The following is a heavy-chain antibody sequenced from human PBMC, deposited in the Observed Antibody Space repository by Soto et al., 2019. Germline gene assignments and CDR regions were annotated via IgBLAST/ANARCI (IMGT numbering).Heavy chain of an antibody. D-gene: IGHD3-10*01. Sequence: QVQLVQSGAEVKKPGASVKVSCKASGYTFTSYYMHWVRQAPGQGLEWMGIINPSGGSTSYAQKFQGRVTMTRDTSTSTVYMELSSLRSEDTAVYYCARDHNSGSFEGSVFVWFDPWGQGTLVTVSS. CDR1: GYTFTSYY. CDR3: ARDHNSGSFEGSVFVWFDP. V-gene: IGHV1-46*01. CDR2: INPSGGST. J-gene: IGHJ5*02.